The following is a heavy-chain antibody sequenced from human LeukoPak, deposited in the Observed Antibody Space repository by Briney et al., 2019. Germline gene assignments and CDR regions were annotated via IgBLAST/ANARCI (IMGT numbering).Heavy chain of an antibody. V-gene: IGHV4-4*09. D-gene: IGHD5-18*01. J-gene: IGHJ4*02. Sequence: SETLSLTCTVSGGSISSYYWSWIRQPPGKGLEWIGYIYTSGSTNYNPSLKSRVTISVDTSKNQSSLKLSSVTAADTAVYYCARYSYGSPFDYWGQGTLVTVSS. CDR2: IYTSGST. CDR3: ARYSYGSPFDY. CDR1: GGSISSYY.